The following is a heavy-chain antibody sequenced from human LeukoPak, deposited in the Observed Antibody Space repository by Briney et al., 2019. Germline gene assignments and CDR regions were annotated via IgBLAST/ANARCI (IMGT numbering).Heavy chain of an antibody. CDR3: ARLFVYGSGAEAFDY. J-gene: IGHJ4*02. CDR2: INEDGSEK. V-gene: IGHV3-7*01. CDR1: GFIFNTFG. Sequence: GGSLRLSCSASGFIFNTFGMNWVRQAPGKGLEWVANINEDGSEKYYLDSVRGRFTISRDNAKNSLYLQMDSLRAEDTAVYYCARLFVYGSGAEAFDYWGQGALVTVSS. D-gene: IGHD3-10*01.